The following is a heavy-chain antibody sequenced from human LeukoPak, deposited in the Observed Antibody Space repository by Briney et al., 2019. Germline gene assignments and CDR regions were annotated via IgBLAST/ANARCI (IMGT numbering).Heavy chain of an antibody. CDR3: ARGTMASDF. CDR2: ISISGTTT. V-gene: IGHV3-11*01. J-gene: IGHJ4*02. Sequence: PGGSLRLSCAASGFTFSDYYMTWIRQTPGKGLEWVSYISISGTTTFYVDSVKGRFTISRDNTKNSLYLQMNGLRAEDTAMYYCARGTMASDFWGQGTLVTVPS. CDR1: GFTFSDYY. D-gene: IGHD3-10*01.